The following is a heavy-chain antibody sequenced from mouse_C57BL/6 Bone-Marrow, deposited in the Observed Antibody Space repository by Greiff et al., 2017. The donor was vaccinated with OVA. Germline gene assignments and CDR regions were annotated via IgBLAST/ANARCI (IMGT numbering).Heavy chain of an antibody. CDR2: ISSGGSYP. CDR3: RRQGWLRAFAY. J-gene: IGHJ3*01. D-gene: IGHD2-3*01. Sequence: DVLLVESGGDLVKPGGSLKLSCAASGFTFSSYGMSWVRQTPDKRLEWVATISSGGSYPYYPDSVKGRFTIPRDNAKNTLDLQMTSLESEDTAKYCCRRQGWLRAFAYWGQGTLVTVSA. CDR1: GFTFSSYG. V-gene: IGHV5-6*01.